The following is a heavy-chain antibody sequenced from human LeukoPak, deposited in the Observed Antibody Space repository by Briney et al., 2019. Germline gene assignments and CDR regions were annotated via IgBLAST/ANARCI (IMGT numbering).Heavy chain of an antibody. Sequence: ASVKVSCKASGYTFTSYDIYWVRQAPGQGLEWMGIINPSGGSTSYAQKFQGRVTMTRDMSTSTVYMELSSLRSEDTAVYYCAREEVAGTIGWFDPWGQGTLVTVSS. D-gene: IGHD6-19*01. V-gene: IGHV1-46*01. CDR2: INPSGGST. J-gene: IGHJ5*02. CDR3: AREEVAGTIGWFDP. CDR1: GYTFTSYD.